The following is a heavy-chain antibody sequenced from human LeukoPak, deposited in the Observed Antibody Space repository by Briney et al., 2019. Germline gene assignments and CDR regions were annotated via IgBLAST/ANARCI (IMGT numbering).Heavy chain of an antibody. CDR1: GFTFSSYW. Sequence: GGSLRLSCAASGFTFSSYWMHWVRQAPGKGLVWVSRINSDGGSISYADSVKGRFTISRDNAKNTLFLQMNSLRVEDTAVYYCASAEVIQYGMDVWGQGTTVTVPS. V-gene: IGHV3-74*01. CDR2: INSDGGSI. D-gene: IGHD3-16*02. J-gene: IGHJ6*02. CDR3: ASAEVIQYGMDV.